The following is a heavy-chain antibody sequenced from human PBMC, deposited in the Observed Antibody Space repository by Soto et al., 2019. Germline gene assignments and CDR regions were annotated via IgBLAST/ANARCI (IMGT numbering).Heavy chain of an antibody. V-gene: IGHV4-31*03. J-gene: IGHJ5*02. CDR2: IYYSGST. CDR1: GGSISSGGYY. D-gene: IGHD4-17*01. Sequence: QVQLQESGPGLVKPSQTLSLTCTVSGGSISSGGYYWSWIRQHPGKGLEWIGYIYYSGSTYYNPSLKSRVALSVDPSKNQFSLKLSSVTAADTAVYYCARDGDYVLDPWGQGTLVTVSS. CDR3: ARDGDYVLDP.